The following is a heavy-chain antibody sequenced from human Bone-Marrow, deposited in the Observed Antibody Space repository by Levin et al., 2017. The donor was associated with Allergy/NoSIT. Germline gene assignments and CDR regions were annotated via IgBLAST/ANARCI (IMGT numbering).Heavy chain of an antibody. CDR2: IIPILGIA. J-gene: IGHJ4*02. CDR1: GGTFSSYT. Sequence: KISCKASGGTFSSYTISWVRQAPGQGLEWMGRIIPILGIANYAQKFQGRVTITADKSTSTAYMELSSLRSEDTAVYYCARAGVRGAPPFDYWGQGTLVTVSS. CDR3: ARAGVRGAPPFDY. V-gene: IGHV1-69*02. D-gene: IGHD3-10*01.